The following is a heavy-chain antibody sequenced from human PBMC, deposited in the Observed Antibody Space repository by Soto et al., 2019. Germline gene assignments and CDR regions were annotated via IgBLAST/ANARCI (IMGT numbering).Heavy chain of an antibody. V-gene: IGHV1-69*01. J-gene: IGHJ5*02. CDR2: IIPIFGTA. D-gene: IGHD2-8*01. CDR1: GGTFSSYA. Sequence: QVQLVQGGAEVKKPGSSVKVSCKASGGTFSSYAISWVLQAPGQGLEWMGGIIPIFGTANYAQKFQGRVTITADESTSTAYMELISLRSEDTAVYYGARYHCTKGVCYPNWFDPWGQGTLVTVSS. CDR3: ARYHCTKGVCYPNWFDP.